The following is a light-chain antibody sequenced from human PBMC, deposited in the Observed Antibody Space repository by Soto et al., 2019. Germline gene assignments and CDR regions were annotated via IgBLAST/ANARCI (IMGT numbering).Light chain of an antibody. CDR1: QSVLYSSNNKNY. J-gene: IGKJ1*01. Sequence: DIVMTQSPDSLAVSLGERATINCKSSQSVLYSSNNKNYLAWYQQKPGQPPKLLIYWAFTRESGVPDRFSGSESGTDFTLTIRSLQAEDVAFYYCQQYYSAPWTFGQGTKVEIK. CDR2: WAF. V-gene: IGKV4-1*01. CDR3: QQYYSAPWT.